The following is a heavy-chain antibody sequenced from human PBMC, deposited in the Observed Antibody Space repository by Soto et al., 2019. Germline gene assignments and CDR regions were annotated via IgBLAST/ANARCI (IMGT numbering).Heavy chain of an antibody. Sequence: GGSLRLSCAASGFTLSSYWMSWVRQGPGKGPEWVANIKQDGSEKYYVDSVKGRFTISRDNAKNSLYLQMTSLRAEDTAVYHCAKSLSAIPGDSWGQGTLVTVSS. J-gene: IGHJ4*02. CDR2: IKQDGSEK. CDR3: AKSLSAIPGDS. D-gene: IGHD2-2*01. V-gene: IGHV3-7*05. CDR1: GFTLSSYW.